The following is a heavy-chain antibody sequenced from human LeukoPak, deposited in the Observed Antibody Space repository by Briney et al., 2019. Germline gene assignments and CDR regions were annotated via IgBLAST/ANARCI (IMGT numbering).Heavy chain of an antibody. CDR2: IYFTGST. CDR3: TRQADDYNPFDY. J-gene: IGHJ4*02. V-gene: IGHV4-59*08. D-gene: IGHD5-24*01. CDR1: GGSISTYY. Sequence: PSETLSLTCTVSGGSISTYYWSWIRQPPGTGLEWIGYIYFTGSTKYNPSLMSRVTMSVDTSKSQFSLRLSSVTAADTAVYYCTRQADDYNPFDYWGQGNLGT.